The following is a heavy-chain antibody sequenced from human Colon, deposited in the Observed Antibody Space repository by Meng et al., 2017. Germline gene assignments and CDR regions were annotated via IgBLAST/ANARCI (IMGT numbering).Heavy chain of an antibody. CDR2: MNPKSGNT. CDR3: ARNGYGSGTYYPNNWFDR. J-gene: IGHJ5*02. Sequence: QEQLEQSGAEVKKPGASVKVSCKASGYTFVSHDISWVRQATVQGLEWMGWMNPKSGNTAYAQKFQGRVTMTRDTSISTAYMELSSLRSEDTAVYYCARNGYGSGTYYPNNWFDRWGQGTLVTVSS. D-gene: IGHD3-10*01. V-gene: IGHV1-8*01. CDR1: GYTFVSHD.